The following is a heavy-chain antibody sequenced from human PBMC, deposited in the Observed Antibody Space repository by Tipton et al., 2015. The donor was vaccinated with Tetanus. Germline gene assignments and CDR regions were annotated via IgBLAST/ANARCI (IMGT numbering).Heavy chain of an antibody. J-gene: IGHJ4*02. Sequence: GSLRLSCAASGFTFDNYVMSWVRQAPGKGLEWVSAISGSGGSTYYADSVKGRFTISRDNSKNTQYLQMNSLRAEDTAVYYCAKGGTIMIWNYYFDSWGQGTLVTVSS. CDR2: ISGSGGST. CDR1: GFTFDNYV. V-gene: IGHV3-23*01. D-gene: IGHD3-16*01. CDR3: AKGGTIMIWNYYFDS.